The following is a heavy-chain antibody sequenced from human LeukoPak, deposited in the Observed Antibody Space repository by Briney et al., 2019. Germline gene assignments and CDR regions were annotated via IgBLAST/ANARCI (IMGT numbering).Heavy chain of an antibody. J-gene: IGHJ6*03. CDR1: GFTVSGND. CDR3: ACDTSYGSYYYYYMDV. D-gene: IGHD5-18*01. CDR2: IYSGGST. V-gene: IGHV3-66*02. Sequence: GGSLRLSCAASGFTVSGNDLSWVRQAPGKGLEWVSVIYSGGSTYYADSVKGRFTISRDNSKNTLYLRMNSLRPEDTAVYYCACDTSYGSYYYYYMDVWGKGTTVTVSS.